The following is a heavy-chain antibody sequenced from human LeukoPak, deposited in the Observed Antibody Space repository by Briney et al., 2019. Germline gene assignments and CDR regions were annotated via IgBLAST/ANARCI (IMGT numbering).Heavy chain of an antibody. J-gene: IGHJ4*02. Sequence: GGSLRLSCAASGFTFRNYWMGWVRQARGKGLEWVANTKPDGTAEYYADSVRGRFTTTRDNANNFLYLQMNSLRGEGTAVYYCVRDGALHANFDYCGQRALGTVSS. D-gene: IGHD4/OR15-4a*01. CDR3: VRDGALHANFDY. V-gene: IGHV3-7*01. CDR1: GFTFRNYW. CDR2: TKPDGTAE.